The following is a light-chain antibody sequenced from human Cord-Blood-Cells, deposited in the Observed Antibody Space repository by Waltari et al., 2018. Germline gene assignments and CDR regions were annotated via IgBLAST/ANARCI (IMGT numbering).Light chain of an antibody. V-gene: IGKV1-39*01. CDR2: AAS. J-gene: IGKJ1*01. CDR1: QIISSY. CDR3: QQHYSTPRT. Sequence: DMQMTQAPASLAASVGDGDTITCRASQIISSYLNWSQQTPGKAPKRLIYAASSLPSGVPSMFSGSGSGTDFTLTISSLQPEDFATYYCQQHYSTPRTFGQGTKVDIE.